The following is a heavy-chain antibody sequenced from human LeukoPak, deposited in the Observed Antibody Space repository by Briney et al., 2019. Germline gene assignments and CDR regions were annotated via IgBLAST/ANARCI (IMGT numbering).Heavy chain of an antibody. CDR1: GFTFSSYG. CDR3: AATGTTEDYYYGMDV. Sequence: GGSLRLSCAASGFTFSSYGMHWVRQAPGKGLEWVAVKSYDGSNKYYADSVKGRFTISRDNSKNTLYLQMNSLRAEDTAVYYCAATGTTEDYYYGMDVWGQGTTVTVSS. J-gene: IGHJ6*02. V-gene: IGHV3-30*03. CDR2: KSYDGSNK. D-gene: IGHD1-7*01.